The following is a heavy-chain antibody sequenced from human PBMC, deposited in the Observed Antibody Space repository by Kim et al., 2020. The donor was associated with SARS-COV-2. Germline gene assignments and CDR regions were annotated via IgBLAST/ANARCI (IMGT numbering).Heavy chain of an antibody. J-gene: IGHJ4*02. Sequence: SETLSLTCTVSGGSISSSSYYWGWIRQPPGKGLEWIGSIYYSGSTYYNPSLKSRVTISVDTSKNQFSLKLSSVTAADTAVYYCARRVLRYFDWLSEYYFDYWGQGTLVTVSS. CDR2: IYYSGST. CDR3: ARRVLRYFDWLSEYYFDY. D-gene: IGHD3-9*01. V-gene: IGHV4-39*01. CDR1: GGSISSSSYY.